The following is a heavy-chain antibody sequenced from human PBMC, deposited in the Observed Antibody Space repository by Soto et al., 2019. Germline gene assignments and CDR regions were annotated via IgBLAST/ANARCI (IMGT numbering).Heavy chain of an antibody. D-gene: IGHD6-19*01. J-gene: IGHJ6*02. V-gene: IGHV4-39*02. CDR2: VYHDGTN. CDR1: GASIDDRGHH. CDR3: ARDKGISVVGFFRKDPYFGLDV. Sequence: QLKESGPGQVSPSETLSLTCSVAGASIDDRGHHWSWLRRSPGRGLEWLGSVYHDGTNYYNPSLKTRVSVSVDTAKNQFSLKLAYVTAADTAVYFCARDKGISVVGFFRKDPYFGLDVWGPGTTVTVSS.